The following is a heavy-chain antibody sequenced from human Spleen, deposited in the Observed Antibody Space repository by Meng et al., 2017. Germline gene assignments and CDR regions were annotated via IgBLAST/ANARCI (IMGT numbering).Heavy chain of an antibody. CDR1: GGSFSGYY. J-gene: IGHJ4*02. Sequence: QVQLQQWGAGLLKPSETLSLTFAVYGGSFSGYYWSWIRQPPGKGLEWIGEINHSGSTNYNPSLKSRVTISVDTSQNNLSLKLSSVTAADSAVYYCARGPTTMAHDFDYWGQGTLVTVSS. V-gene: IGHV4-34*01. CDR2: INHSGST. CDR3: ARGPTTMAHDFDY. D-gene: IGHD4-11*01.